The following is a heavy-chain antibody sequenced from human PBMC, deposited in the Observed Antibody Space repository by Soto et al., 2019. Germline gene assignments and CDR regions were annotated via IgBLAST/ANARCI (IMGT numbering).Heavy chain of an antibody. J-gene: IGHJ4*02. D-gene: IGHD1-26*01. Sequence: GESLKISCKGSGYSFNSYWNGWVRQMPGKGPEWMGIIYPGDSDTRYSPSSQGQVTNSAYKYINTAYLQYRSLKGSDTAIYYCARSSGSHFDYWGQGTLVTVSS. V-gene: IGHV5-51*01. CDR1: GYSFNSYW. CDR2: IYPGDSDT. CDR3: ARSSGSHFDY.